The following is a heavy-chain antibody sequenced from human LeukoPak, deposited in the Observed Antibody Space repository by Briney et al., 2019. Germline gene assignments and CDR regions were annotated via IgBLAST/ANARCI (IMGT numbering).Heavy chain of an antibody. Sequence: SGESLKISCKASGYTFTSYGISWVRQAPGQGLEWMGWISAYNGNTNYAQKLQGRVTMTTDTSTSTAYMELRSLRSDDTAVYYCARVSSSCDYWGQGTLVTVSS. CDR3: ARVSSSCDY. CDR1: GYTFTSYG. V-gene: IGHV1-18*01. CDR2: ISAYNGNT. J-gene: IGHJ4*02. D-gene: IGHD6-13*01.